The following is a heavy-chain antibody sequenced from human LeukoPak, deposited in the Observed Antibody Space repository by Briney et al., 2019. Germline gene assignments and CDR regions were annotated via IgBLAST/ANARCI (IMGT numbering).Heavy chain of an antibody. D-gene: IGHD1-26*01. CDR3: ARDRGSYYVWYYFDY. J-gene: IGHJ4*02. V-gene: IGHV3-48*03. CDR2: ISSSGSTI. Sequence: GGSLRLSCAASGFTFSSYEMNWVRQAPGKGLEWVSYISSSGSTIYYADSVKGRFTISRDNSKNTLYLQMNSLRAEDTAVYYCARDRGSYYVWYYFDYWGQGTLVTVSS. CDR1: GFTFSSYE.